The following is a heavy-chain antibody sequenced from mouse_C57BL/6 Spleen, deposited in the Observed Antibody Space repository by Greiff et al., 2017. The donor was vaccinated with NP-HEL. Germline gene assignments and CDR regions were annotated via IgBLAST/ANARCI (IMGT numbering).Heavy chain of an antibody. D-gene: IGHD2-1*01. J-gene: IGHJ4*01. CDR3: ARSDGNGMDY. Sequence: LVESGPELVKPGASVKISCKASGYAFSSSWMNWVKQRPGKGLEWIGRIYPGDGDTNYNGKFKGKATLTADKSSSTAYMQLSSLTSEDSAVYFCARSDGNGMDYWGQGTSVTVSS. V-gene: IGHV1-82*01. CDR2: IYPGDGDT. CDR1: GYAFSSSW.